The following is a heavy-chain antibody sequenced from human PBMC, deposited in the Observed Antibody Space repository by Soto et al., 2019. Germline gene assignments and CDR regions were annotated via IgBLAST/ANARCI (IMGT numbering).Heavy chain of an antibody. D-gene: IGHD3-10*01. J-gene: IGHJ6*02. CDR3: ARDLVSGAEDV. CDR2: ITPIFGTA. Sequence: QVQLVQSGAEVKKPGSSVKVSCKASGGTFSSYAIRWVRQAPGQGLEWMGGITPIFGTANYAQKFQGRVTITADESTSTAYMELSSLRSEDTAVYYCARDLVSGAEDVWGQGTTVTVSS. CDR1: GGTFSSYA. V-gene: IGHV1-69*01.